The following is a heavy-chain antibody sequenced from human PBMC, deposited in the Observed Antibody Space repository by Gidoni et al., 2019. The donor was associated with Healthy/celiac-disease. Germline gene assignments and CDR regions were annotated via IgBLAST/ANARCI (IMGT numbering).Heavy chain of an antibody. CDR2: ISSSSSYT. Sequence: QVQLVESGGGLVKPGGSLRLSCAAYGFPFSDYYLSWFRQAPGKGLEWVSYISSSSSYTNYADSVKGRFTISRDNAKNSLYLQMNSLRAEDTAVYYCASTLAIYYYYGMDVWGQGTTVTVSS. J-gene: IGHJ6*02. CDR3: ASTLAIYYYYGMDV. V-gene: IGHV3-11*06. D-gene: IGHD3-3*01. CDR1: GFPFSDYY.